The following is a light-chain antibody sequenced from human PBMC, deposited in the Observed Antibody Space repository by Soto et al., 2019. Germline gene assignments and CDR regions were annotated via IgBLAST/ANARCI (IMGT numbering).Light chain of an antibody. CDR2: KIS. Sequence: DIVLTQTRLSSPVTLGQPASISCRSSQSLVHIDGNTYFNWLQQRPRQPPRLLIYKISNRFPGVPDRFSGRGAGTDFTLKISRVEADDVGVSYGVQATQSYTFGQGTRLEIK. V-gene: IGKV2-24*01. J-gene: IGKJ2*01. CDR1: QSLVHIDGNTY. CDR3: VQATQSYT.